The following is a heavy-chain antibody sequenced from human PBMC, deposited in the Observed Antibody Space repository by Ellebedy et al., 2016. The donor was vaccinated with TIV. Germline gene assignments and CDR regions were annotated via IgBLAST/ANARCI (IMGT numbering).Heavy chain of an antibody. Sequence: MPSETLSLTCTVSGDFISSGVHYWSWIRQHPGKGLEWIGHILYSGSTYYNPSLKSLVTISVDTSKNQSSLKLTSVTAADTAVYYCARLARYYYYYGLDVWGQGTPVTVSS. V-gene: IGHV4-31*01. J-gene: IGHJ6*02. CDR1: GDFISSGVHY. CDR2: ILYSGST. CDR3: ARLARYYYYYGLDV.